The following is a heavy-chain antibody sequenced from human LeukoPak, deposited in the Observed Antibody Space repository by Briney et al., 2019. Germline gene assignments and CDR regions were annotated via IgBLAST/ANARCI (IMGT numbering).Heavy chain of an antibody. V-gene: IGHV1-18*04. CDR2: ISAYNGNT. D-gene: IGHD3-22*01. J-gene: IGHJ6*02. CDR3: ARDRGITMIVVVDYGMDV. Sequence: PGASVKVSCKASGYTFTGYYMHWVRQAPGQGLEWMGWISAYNGNTNYAQKLQGRVTMTTDTSTSTAYMELRSLRSDDTAVYYCARDRGITMIVVVDYGMDVWGQGTTVTVSS. CDR1: GYTFTGYY.